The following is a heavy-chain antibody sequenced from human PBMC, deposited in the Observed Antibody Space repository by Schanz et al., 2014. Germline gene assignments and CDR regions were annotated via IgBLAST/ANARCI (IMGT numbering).Heavy chain of an antibody. D-gene: IGHD6-13*01. V-gene: IGHV3-7*03. J-gene: IGHJ4*02. CDR1: GFSFSTHW. CDR3: ARDSGSSSWYPSDY. CDR2: IGDDGADK. Sequence: DVQLAESGGGLVQPGGSVRLSCGASGFSFSTHWMAWVRQAPGKGLEWVANIGDDGADKYYLDSVRGRFTISRDNTKNSLYLQMNSLRAEDTALYYCARDSGSSSWYPSDYWGQGTLVTVSS.